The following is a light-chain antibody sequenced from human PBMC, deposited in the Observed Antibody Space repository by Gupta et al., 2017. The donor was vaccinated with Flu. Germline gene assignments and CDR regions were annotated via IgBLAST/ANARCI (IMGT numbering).Light chain of an antibody. CDR2: KSS. V-gene: IGKV1-5*03. Sequence: PSTLSASVGDRVTITCRASQSIRSWLAWYQQKPGKAPKLLIYKSSNLESGVPSRFSGSGSGTEFTLAISSLQPDDFATYYCQHYNRYPYTFGQGTKLEIK. CDR3: QHYNRYPYT. J-gene: IGKJ2*01. CDR1: QSIRSW.